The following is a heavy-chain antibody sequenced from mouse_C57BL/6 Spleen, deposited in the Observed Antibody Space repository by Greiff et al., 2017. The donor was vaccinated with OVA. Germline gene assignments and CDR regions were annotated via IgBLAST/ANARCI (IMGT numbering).Heavy chain of an antibody. Sequence: QVQLQQPGAELVKPGASVKMSCKASGYTFTSYWITWVKQRPGQGLEWIGDIYPGRGGTNDNEKLKSKATRTVDKFASTAYMQLSSRTSEDSAVYYFARENFDYDRDYFAYWGQGTTLTVSS. CDR2: IYPGRGGT. CDR3: ARENFDYDRDYFAY. V-gene: IGHV1-55*01. D-gene: IGHD2-4*01. J-gene: IGHJ2*01. CDR1: GYTFTSYW.